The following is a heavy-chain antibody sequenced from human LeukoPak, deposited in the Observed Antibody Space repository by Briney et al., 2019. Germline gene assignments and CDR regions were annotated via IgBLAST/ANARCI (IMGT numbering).Heavy chain of an antibody. Sequence: GGSLRLSCAASGFTFSDYDLNWVRQAPGKGLEWVSYISTGSGTTYYADSVKGRFTISRDNVENSLYLQMNSLRDEDTAVYYCARVAAGYSVNYFDYWGQGTLVTVSS. CDR2: ISTGSGTT. D-gene: IGHD4-23*01. J-gene: IGHJ4*02. CDR3: ARVAAGYSVNYFDY. V-gene: IGHV3-48*02. CDR1: GFTFSDYD.